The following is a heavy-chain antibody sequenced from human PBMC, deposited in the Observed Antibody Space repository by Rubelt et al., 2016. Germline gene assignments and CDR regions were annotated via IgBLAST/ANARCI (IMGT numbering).Heavy chain of an antibody. J-gene: IGHJ2*01. Sequence: EVQLVESGGGLVQPGGSLRLSCAASGFTFSSYVMSWVRQAPGKGLEWVSAISGSGGSTYYADSVKGRFTLSRDNANNTLYLEMHSLRAEDTAVYYCARDYPYWYFDLWGRGTLVTVSS. CDR3: ARDYPYWYFDL. CDR1: GFTFSSYV. V-gene: IGHV3-23*04. CDR2: ISGSGGST.